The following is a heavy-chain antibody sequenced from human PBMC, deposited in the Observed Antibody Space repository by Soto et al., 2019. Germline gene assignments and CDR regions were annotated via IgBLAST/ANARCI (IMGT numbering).Heavy chain of an antibody. V-gene: IGHV1-69*04. CDR2: IIPILGIA. Sequence: SVKVSCKASGGTFSRYTISWVRQAPGQGLEWMGRIIPILGIANYAQKFQGRVTITADKSTSTAYMELSSLRSEDTAVYFCARDEGYCSGGSCYSAAFDIWGQGTMVTVSS. J-gene: IGHJ3*02. CDR1: GGTFSRYT. CDR3: ARDEGYCSGGSCYSAAFDI. D-gene: IGHD2-15*01.